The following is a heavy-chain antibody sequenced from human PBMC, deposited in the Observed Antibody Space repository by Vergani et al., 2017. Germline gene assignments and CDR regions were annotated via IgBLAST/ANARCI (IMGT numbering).Heavy chain of an antibody. J-gene: IGHJ5*02. D-gene: IGHD3-22*01. Sequence: QVQLQESGPGLVKPSQTLSLTCTVSGGSISSGGYYWSWIRQHPGKGLEWIGYIYYSGSTNYNPSLKSRVTISVDTSKNQFSLKLSAVTAAETAVYYCARTYLGYYDRGDWFDPWGQGTLVTVSS. CDR3: ARTYLGYYDRGDWFDP. CDR1: GGSISSGGYY. CDR2: IYYSGST. V-gene: IGHV4-31*03.